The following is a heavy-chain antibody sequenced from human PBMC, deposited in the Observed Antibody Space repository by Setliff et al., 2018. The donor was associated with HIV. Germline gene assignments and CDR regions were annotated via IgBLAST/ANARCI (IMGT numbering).Heavy chain of an antibody. J-gene: IGHJ4*02. CDR1: GASISSNNW. CDR2: IHYSGST. CDR3: AREIPYSFGYYFDY. Sequence: SETLSLTCAVSGASISSNNWWTWVRQPPGRGLEWIGEIHYSGSTNYNPSLKSRVTISVDKSKNQFSLKLRSVTAADTAAYYCAREIPYSFGYYFDYWGQGTLVTVSS. D-gene: IGHD5-18*01. V-gene: IGHV4-4*02.